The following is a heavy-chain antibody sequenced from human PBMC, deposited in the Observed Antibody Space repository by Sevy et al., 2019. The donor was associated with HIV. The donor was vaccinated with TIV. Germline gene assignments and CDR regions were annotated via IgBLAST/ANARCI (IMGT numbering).Heavy chain of an antibody. V-gene: IGHV3-30-3*01. Sequence: GGSLRLSCAASGFTFSSYAMHWVRQAPGKGLEWVAVISYDGTNKYCADSVKRRFTISRDNSKKILYVQMNSLRGEDTAVYYCARDQHDYAGNVRTGWFDPWGQGTLVTVSS. CDR2: ISYDGTNK. D-gene: IGHD4-17*01. CDR3: ARDQHDYAGNVRTGWFDP. J-gene: IGHJ5*02. CDR1: GFTFSSYA.